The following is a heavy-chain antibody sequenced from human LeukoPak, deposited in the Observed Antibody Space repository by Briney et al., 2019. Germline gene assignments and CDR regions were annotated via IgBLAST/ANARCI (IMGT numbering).Heavy chain of an antibody. D-gene: IGHD6-19*01. CDR3: AGGRDTAVAGPAGYFDY. Sequence: GGSLRLSCAAFGFTFTDYHMSWIRQAPGKGLECVSYISPGGGSKYFADSVKGRFTISRDNAKNSLYLQMNSLTAEDTAVYYCAGGRDTAVAGPAGYFDYWAQGTLVTVSS. CDR2: ISPGGGSK. V-gene: IGHV3-11*01. J-gene: IGHJ4*02. CDR1: GFTFTDYH.